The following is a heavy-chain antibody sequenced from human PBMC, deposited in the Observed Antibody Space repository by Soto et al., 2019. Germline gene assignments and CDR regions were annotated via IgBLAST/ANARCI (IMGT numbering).Heavy chain of an antibody. Sequence: ASVKVSCKASGYTFAGYYMHWVRQAPGQGLEWMGWINPNSGGTNYAQKFQGWVTMTRDTSISTAYMELSRLRFDDTAVYYCARDLVLGHYDILTGSVYYYYGMDVWGQGTTVTVSS. V-gene: IGHV1-2*04. CDR2: INPNSGGT. CDR3: ARDLVLGHYDILTGSVYYYYGMDV. J-gene: IGHJ6*02. CDR1: GYTFAGYY. D-gene: IGHD3-9*01.